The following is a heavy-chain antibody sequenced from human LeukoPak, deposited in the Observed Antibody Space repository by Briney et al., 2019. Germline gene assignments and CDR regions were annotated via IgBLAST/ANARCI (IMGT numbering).Heavy chain of an antibody. Sequence: GSLRLSCAASGFTFSSYAMSWVRQAPGKGLEWGSAIRGSGADTYYADTVKGRFTISRDNSENTLYLQMNSLRAEDTALYYCAKVITSGIYYYFDYWGQGTLVTVSS. CDR3: AKVITSGIYYYFDY. V-gene: IGHV3-23*01. CDR1: GFTFSSYA. D-gene: IGHD1-26*01. J-gene: IGHJ4*02. CDR2: IRGSGADT.